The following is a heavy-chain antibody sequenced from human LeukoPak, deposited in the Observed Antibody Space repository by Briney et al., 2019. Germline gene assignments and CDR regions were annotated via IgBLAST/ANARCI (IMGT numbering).Heavy chain of an antibody. CDR3: AREGNYDSSGYIDY. D-gene: IGHD3-22*01. V-gene: IGHV4-31*01. Sequence: SETLSLTCTVSGGSISSGGYYWSWIRQHPGKGLEWIGYIYYSGSTYYNPSLKSQVTISVDTSKNQFSLKLSSVTAADTAVYYCAREGNYDSSGYIDYWGQGTLVTVSS. CDR2: IYYSGST. CDR1: GGSISSGGYY. J-gene: IGHJ4*02.